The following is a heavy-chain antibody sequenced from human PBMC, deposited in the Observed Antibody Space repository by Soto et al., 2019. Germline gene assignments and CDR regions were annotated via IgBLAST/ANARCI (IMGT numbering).Heavy chain of an antibody. CDR3: ARVQRVYLGGGSAPGGARVWAP. V-gene: IGHV1-46*03. D-gene: IGHD2-15*01. CDR2: INPSGGST. J-gene: IGHJ5*02. Sequence: ASVKVSCKASGYTFTSYYMHWVRQAPGQGLEWMGIINPSGGSTSYAQKFQGRVTMTRDTSTSTVYMELSSLRSEDPAVYYCARVQRVYLGGGSAPGGARVWAPGGWGARVTVSS. CDR1: GYTFTSYY.